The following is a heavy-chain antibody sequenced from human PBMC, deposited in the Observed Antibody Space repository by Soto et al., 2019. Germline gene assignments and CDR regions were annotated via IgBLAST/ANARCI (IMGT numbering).Heavy chain of an antibody. V-gene: IGHV3-48*01. Sequence: GGSLRLSCAASGFTFSSYSMNWVRQAPGKRLEWVSYISSSSSTIYYADSVKGRFTISRDNAKNSLYLQMNSLRAEDTAVYYCERDRITRFGVVIQIYGMDVWGQGTTVTVSS. J-gene: IGHJ6*02. D-gene: IGHD3-3*01. CDR3: ERDRITRFGVVIQIYGMDV. CDR1: GFTFSSYS. CDR2: ISSSSSTI.